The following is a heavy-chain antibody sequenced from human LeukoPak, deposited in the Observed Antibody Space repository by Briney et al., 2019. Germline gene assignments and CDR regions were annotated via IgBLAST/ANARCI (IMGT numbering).Heavy chain of an antibody. Sequence: SQTLSLTCTVSGGSISSPSYYWSWIRQPAGKGLEWIGRIYTSGSTNYNPSLKSRVTISVDTSKNQFSLKLRSVTAADTALYYCARGYSYSYGKFDYWGQGTLVTVSS. V-gene: IGHV4-61*02. CDR1: GGSISSPSYY. CDR2: IYTSGST. J-gene: IGHJ4*02. D-gene: IGHD5-18*01. CDR3: ARGYSYSYGKFDY.